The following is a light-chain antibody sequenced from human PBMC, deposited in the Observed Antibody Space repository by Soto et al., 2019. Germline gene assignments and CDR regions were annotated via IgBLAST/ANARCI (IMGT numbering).Light chain of an antibody. J-gene: IGLJ1*01. CDR3: SSFTRSTPTYV. Sequence: QSVLTQPASVSGSLGQSITIPCTGSSSDVGGYNYVSWHQQHPGKAPKLIISDVSHRPSGVSSRFSGSKSGNTASLIISGLQAEDEAGYYCSSFTRSTPTYVLGTGTKVAVL. V-gene: IGLV2-14*01. CDR2: DVS. CDR1: SSDVGGYNY.